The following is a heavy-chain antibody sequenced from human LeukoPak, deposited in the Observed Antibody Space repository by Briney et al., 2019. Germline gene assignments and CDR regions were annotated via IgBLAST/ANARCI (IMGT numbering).Heavy chain of an antibody. CDR3: AKDPARNFDY. CDR2: INPNSGGT. Sequence: GASVKVSCKASGYTFTGYYMHWVRQAPGQGLEWMGRINPNSGGTNYAQKFQGRVTMTRDTSISTAYMELSRLRSDDTAVYSSAKDPARNFDYRGQGTLVTVSS. V-gene: IGHV1-2*06. J-gene: IGHJ4*02. CDR1: GYTFTGYY.